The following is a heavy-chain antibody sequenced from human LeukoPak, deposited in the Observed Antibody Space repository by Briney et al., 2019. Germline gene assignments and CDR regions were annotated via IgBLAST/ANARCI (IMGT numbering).Heavy chain of an antibody. V-gene: IGHV3-23*01. Sequence: GGSLRLSCAASGFTFSSYSMHWVRQAPGKGLEWVSSISGSGGSTYYADSVKGRFTISRDNSKNTLYLQMNGLRAEDTAVYYCARRSGIAVAGAFDYWGQGTLVTVSS. CDR3: ARRSGIAVAGAFDY. D-gene: IGHD6-19*01. CDR1: GFTFSSYS. J-gene: IGHJ4*02. CDR2: ISGSGGST.